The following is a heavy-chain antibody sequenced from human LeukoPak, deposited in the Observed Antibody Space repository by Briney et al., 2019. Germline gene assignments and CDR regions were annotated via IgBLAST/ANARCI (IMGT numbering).Heavy chain of an antibody. Sequence: GGSLRLSCAASGFTFSSYTMNWVRQAPGKGLEWVSFIYSDNTHYSDSVKGRFTISIDNSKNTLYLQMNSLRAEDTAVYYCARRAGAYSHPYDDWGQGTLVSVSS. CDR2: IYSDNT. V-gene: IGHV3-53*01. CDR3: ARRAGAYSHPYDD. D-gene: IGHD4/OR15-4a*01. J-gene: IGHJ4*02. CDR1: GFTFSSYT.